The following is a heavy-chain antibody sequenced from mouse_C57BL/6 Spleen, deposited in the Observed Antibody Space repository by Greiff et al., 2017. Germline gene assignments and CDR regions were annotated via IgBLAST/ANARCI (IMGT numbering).Heavy chain of an antibody. Sequence: EVKVVESGGGLVKPGGSLKLSCAASGFTFSDYGMHRVRQAPEKGLEWVAYISSGSSTIYYADTVKGRFTISRDNAKNTLFLQMTSLRSEDTAMYYCARGDTAFDVWGTGTTVTVSS. V-gene: IGHV5-17*01. CDR2: ISSGSSTI. J-gene: IGHJ1*03. CDR3: ARGDTAFDV. CDR1: GFTFSDYG. D-gene: IGHD5-1-1*01.